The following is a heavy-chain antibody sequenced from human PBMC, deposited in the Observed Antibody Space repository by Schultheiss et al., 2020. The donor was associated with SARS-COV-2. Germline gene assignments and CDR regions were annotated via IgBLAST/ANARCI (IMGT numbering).Heavy chain of an antibody. CDR3: ARGGYHGSGYYFDS. Sequence: SETLSLTCTVSGGSISSYYWSWIRQHPGKGLEWIGYIYYSGSTYYNPSLKSRVTISVDTSKNQFSLKLSSVTAADTAVYYCARGGYHGSGYYFDSWGQGTLVTVSS. V-gene: IGHV4-59*01. CDR2: IYYSGST. D-gene: IGHD3-10*01. CDR1: GGSISSYY. J-gene: IGHJ4*02.